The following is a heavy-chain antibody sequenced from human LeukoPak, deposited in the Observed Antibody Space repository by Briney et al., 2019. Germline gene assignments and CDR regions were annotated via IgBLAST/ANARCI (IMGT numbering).Heavy chain of an antibody. V-gene: IGHV5-10-1*01. CDR2: IDPGDSYI. Sequence: GESLKISCKGSGYSFTSYWIGWVRQMPGKGLEWVGRIDPGDSYINYSPSFQGHVTISADKSIRTAYLQWSSLATSDTAIYYCARHSVEHSAFGALDPWGQGTQVIVSS. D-gene: IGHD1-26*01. CDR1: GYSFTSYW. CDR3: ARHSVEHSAFGALDP. J-gene: IGHJ5*02.